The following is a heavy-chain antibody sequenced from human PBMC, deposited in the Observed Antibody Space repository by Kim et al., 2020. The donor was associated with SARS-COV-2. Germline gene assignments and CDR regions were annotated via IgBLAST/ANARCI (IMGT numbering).Heavy chain of an antibody. J-gene: IGHJ5*02. CDR2: IYYSGST. CDR3: ARISSSWYGGFWFDP. Sequence: SETLSLTCTVSGGSISSGGYYWSWIRQHPGKGLEWIGYIYYSGSTYYNPSLKSRVTISVDTSKNQFSLKLSSVTAADTAVYYCARISSSWYGGFWFDPWGQGTLVTVYS. V-gene: IGHV4-31*03. CDR1: GGSISSGGYY. D-gene: IGHD6-13*01.